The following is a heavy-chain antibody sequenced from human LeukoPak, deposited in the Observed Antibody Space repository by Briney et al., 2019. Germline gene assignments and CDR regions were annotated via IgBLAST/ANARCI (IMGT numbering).Heavy chain of an antibody. Sequence: ASVKVSCKASGYTFTSYGISWVRQAPGQGLEWMGWISAYSGDTNYAQKFQGRATMTTDTSTSTAYMELRSLSSDDTAVYYCARGIVDFWSGYYFDYWGQGTLVTVSS. CDR2: ISAYSGDT. CDR1: GYTFTSYG. V-gene: IGHV1-18*01. CDR3: ARGIVDFWSGYYFDY. J-gene: IGHJ4*02. D-gene: IGHD3-3*01.